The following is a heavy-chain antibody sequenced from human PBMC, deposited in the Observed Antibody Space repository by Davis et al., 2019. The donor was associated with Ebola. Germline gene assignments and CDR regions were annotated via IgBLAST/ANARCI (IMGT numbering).Heavy chain of an antibody. CDR3: ATLRKTITGMDDAFDI. CDR2: IYPGDSDT. CDR1: GYTFTNYR. D-gene: IGHD1-20*01. Sequence: GESLKISCKGSGYTFTNYRIGWVRQMPGKGLEWMAIIYPGDSDTRYSPSFLGQVIISADKSISTAYLQWTSLKASDTAMYYCATLRKTITGMDDAFDIWGQGTMVTVSS. V-gene: IGHV5-51*01. J-gene: IGHJ3*02.